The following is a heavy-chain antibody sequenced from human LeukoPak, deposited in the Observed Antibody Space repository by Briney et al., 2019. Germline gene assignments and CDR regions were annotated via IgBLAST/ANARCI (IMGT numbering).Heavy chain of an antibody. Sequence: ASVKVSCKVSGYTLTELSVHWVRQAPGKGLEWMGGFDPEDGETIYAQKFQGRVTMTEDTSTDTAYMELSSLRSEDTAVYYCATDLNYYDSSGPKPSNWFDPWGQGTLVTVSS. CDR2: FDPEDGET. V-gene: IGHV1-24*01. CDR1: GYTLTELS. CDR3: ATDLNYYDSSGPKPSNWFDP. J-gene: IGHJ5*02. D-gene: IGHD3-22*01.